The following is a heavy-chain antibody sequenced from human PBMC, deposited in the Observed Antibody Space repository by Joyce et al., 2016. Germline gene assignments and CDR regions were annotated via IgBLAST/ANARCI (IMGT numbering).Heavy chain of an antibody. J-gene: IGHJ4*02. CDR3: ASGFNFKGRSFFDY. V-gene: IGHV4-30-2*01. CDR1: GASVSSGGYS. Sequence: QLQLQESGSGLVKPSQTLSLTCAVAGASVSSGGYSWSWIRQPPGKGLEWIGYIYRNGSTYYNPSLKSRVTISVDRSKNQFSLKLASVTAADTAVYYCASGFNFKGRSFFDYWGQGALVTVSS. D-gene: IGHD3-10*01. CDR2: IYRNGST.